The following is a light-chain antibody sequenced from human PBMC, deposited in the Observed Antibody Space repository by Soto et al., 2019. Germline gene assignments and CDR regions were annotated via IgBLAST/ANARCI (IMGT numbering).Light chain of an antibody. J-gene: IGKJ5*01. V-gene: IGKV3-20*01. CDR2: GAS. CDR1: QRVSSS. CDR3: QQYGSSPPIT. Sequence: EIVLTQSPGTLSLSPGERATLSCRASQRVSSSLAWYQQKPGQAPRLLIYGASSRATAIPDRFSGSGSGTDFTLTISRLEPEDFAVYYCQQYGSSPPITFGQATRLEIK.